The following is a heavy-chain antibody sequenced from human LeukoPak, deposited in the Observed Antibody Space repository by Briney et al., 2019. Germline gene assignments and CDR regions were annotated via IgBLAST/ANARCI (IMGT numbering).Heavy chain of an antibody. V-gene: IGHV4-31*03. J-gene: IGHJ3*02. CDR1: GGSISSGGYY. Sequence: SQTLSLTCTVSGGSISSGGYYWSWIRQHPGKGLEWIGYIYYSGSTYYNPSLKSRVTISVDTSKNQFSLKLSSVTAADTAVYYCARNKLGRLDIWGRGTMVTVSS. CDR2: IYYSGST. CDR3: ARNKLGRLDI. D-gene: IGHD7-27*01.